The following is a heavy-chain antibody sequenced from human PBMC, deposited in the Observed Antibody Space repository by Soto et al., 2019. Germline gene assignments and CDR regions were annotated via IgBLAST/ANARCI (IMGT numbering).Heavy chain of an antibody. J-gene: IGHJ6*02. CDR2: IYYSGST. CDR3: ASGYYSRGYYYYYGMDV. Sequence: SETLSLTCTVSGGSISSSSYYWGWIRQPPGKGLEWIGSIYYSGSTYYNPSLKSRVTISVDTSKNQFSLKLSSVTAADTAVYYCASGYYSRGYYYYYGMDVWGQGTTVTVSS. D-gene: IGHD3-22*01. V-gene: IGHV4-39*01. CDR1: GGSISSSSYY.